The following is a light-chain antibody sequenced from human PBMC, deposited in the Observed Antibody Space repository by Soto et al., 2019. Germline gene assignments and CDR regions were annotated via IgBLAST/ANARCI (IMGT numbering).Light chain of an antibody. J-gene: IGKJ4*01. V-gene: IGKV3-20*01. Sequence: EIVLTQSPGTLSLSPGERATLSCRASQTVSSNFLAWFQQKPGQAPRFVIYGASSRGTGIPDRFSGSGSGTDFTLTISRLEPEDFAVYYCQQYGSSPLTFVGGTKVEIK. CDR2: GAS. CDR3: QQYGSSPLT. CDR1: QTVSSNF.